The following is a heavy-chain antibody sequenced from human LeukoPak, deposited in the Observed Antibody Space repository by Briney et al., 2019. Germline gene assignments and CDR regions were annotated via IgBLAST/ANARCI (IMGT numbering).Heavy chain of an antibody. V-gene: IGHV5-51*01. D-gene: IGHD4-17*01. Sequence: GESLKISCKGSGYSFTSYWIGWVRQMPGKGLEWMGIIYPGDSDTRYSPSFQGQVTISADKSISTAYLQWSSLKASDTAMYYCARLDDYGDPYSWGFDHWGQGTLVTVSS. J-gene: IGHJ4*02. CDR2: IYPGDSDT. CDR3: ARLDDYGDPYSWGFDH. CDR1: GYSFTSYW.